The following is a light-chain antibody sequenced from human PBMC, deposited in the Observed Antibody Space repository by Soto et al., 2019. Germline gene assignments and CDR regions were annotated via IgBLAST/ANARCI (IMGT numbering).Light chain of an antibody. CDR3: QQYNSWT. V-gene: IGKV1-5*03. CDR1: QSVSTW. CDR2: KAS. Sequence: DIQMTQSPSTLSASVGDRVTITCRASQSVSTWLAWYQQKPGKAPKLLIYKASSLESGVPSGFSGSGSGTEFTLTISSLQPDDFATYYCQQYNSWTFGQGTKV. J-gene: IGKJ1*01.